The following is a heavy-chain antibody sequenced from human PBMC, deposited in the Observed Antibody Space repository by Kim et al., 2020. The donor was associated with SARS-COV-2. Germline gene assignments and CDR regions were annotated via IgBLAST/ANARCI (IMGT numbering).Heavy chain of an antibody. V-gene: IGHV3-7*03. J-gene: IGHJ4*02. CDR3: ARGRGRWLQQHLDY. CDR1: GFTFSSYW. Sequence: GGSLRLSCAASGFTFSSYWMSWVRQAPGKGLEWVANIKQDGSEKYYVDSVKGRFTISRDNAKNSLYLQMNSLRAEDTAVYYCARGRGRWLQQHLDYWGQGTLVTVSS. CDR2: IKQDGSEK. D-gene: IGHD5-12*01.